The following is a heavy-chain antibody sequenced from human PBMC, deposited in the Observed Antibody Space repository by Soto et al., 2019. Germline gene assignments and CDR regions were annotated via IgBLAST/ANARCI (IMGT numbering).Heavy chain of an antibody. J-gene: IGHJ6*02. D-gene: IGHD6-19*01. CDR1: GGSVSSGSYY. Sequence: PSETLSLTCTVSGGSVSSGSYYWSWIRQPPGKGLEWIGYIYYSGSTNYNPSLKSRVTKSVDTSKNQFSLKLSSVTAADTAVYYCARGIEGWYQGRYYYGMDVWGQGTTVTVSS. V-gene: IGHV4-61*01. CDR3: ARGIEGWYQGRYYYGMDV. CDR2: IYYSGST.